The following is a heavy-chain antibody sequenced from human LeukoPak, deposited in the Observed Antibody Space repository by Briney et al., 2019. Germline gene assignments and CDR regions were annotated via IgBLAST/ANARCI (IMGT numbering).Heavy chain of an antibody. CDR2: ISSSSTYI. Sequence: GGSLRLSCAASGFTFSTYAMNWVRQAPGKGLEWVSSISSSSTYIYYVDSVQGRFTISRDNAKNSLYLQINSLRAEDTAVYYCARDSKLYCSSTSCYMDVWGKGTTVTVSS. CDR1: GFTFSTYA. V-gene: IGHV3-21*01. D-gene: IGHD2-2*01. J-gene: IGHJ6*04. CDR3: ARDSKLYCSSTSCYMDV.